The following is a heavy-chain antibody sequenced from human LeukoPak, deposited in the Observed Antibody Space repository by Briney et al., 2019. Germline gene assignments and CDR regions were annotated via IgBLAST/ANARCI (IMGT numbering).Heavy chain of an antibody. V-gene: IGHV1-24*01. CDR1: GYSLSELS. Sequence: GASVKVSCKVSGYSLSELSMHWVRQAPGKGLEWMGGFDPENGEAVYAQKFQGRVTMTEDTSTGTSYMELNSLKSEDTAVYYCAAGGVYDLLDNWGQGTLVTVSS. CDR2: FDPENGEA. J-gene: IGHJ4*02. CDR3: AAGGVYDLLDN. D-gene: IGHD2-8*01.